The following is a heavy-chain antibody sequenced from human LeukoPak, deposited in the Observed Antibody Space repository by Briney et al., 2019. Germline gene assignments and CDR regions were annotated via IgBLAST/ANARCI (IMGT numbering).Heavy chain of an antibody. D-gene: IGHD3-9*01. V-gene: IGHV1-2*02. J-gene: IGHJ4*02. CDR3: ARDLPGYFEILTGYYPYYFDY. CDR1: GYTFTGYY. CDR2: INPNSGGT. Sequence: ASVTVSCKASGYTFTGYYMHWVRQAPGQGLEWMGWINPNSGGTNYARKFQGRVTMTRDTSISTAYMELSRLRSDDTAVYYCARDLPGYFEILTGYYPYYFDYWGQGTLVTVSS.